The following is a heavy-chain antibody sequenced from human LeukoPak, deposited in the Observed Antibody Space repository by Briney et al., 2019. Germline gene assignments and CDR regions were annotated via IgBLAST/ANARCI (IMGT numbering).Heavy chain of an antibody. J-gene: IGHJ4*02. CDR1: GGTFSSYA. CDR2: IIPILGIA. CDR3: ARGRTPPYYYDSSGYWVY. D-gene: IGHD3-22*01. Sequence: SVKVSCKASGGTFSSYAISWVRQAPGQGLEWMGRIIPILGIANYAQKFQGRVTITADKSTSTAYMELSSLRSEDTAVYYCARGRTPPYYYDSSGYWVYWGQGTLVTVSS. V-gene: IGHV1-69*04.